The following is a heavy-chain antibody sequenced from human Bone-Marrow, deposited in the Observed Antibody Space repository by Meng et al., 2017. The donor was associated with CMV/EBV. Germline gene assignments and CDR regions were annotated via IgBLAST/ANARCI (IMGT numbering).Heavy chain of an antibody. J-gene: IGHJ4*02. D-gene: IGHD3-10*01. Sequence: ASVKVSCKASGYDFRSFPITWVRQATGQGLEWMGWMNPNSGNTGYAQKFQGRVTMTRNTSTSTAYMELSSLRSEDTALYYCARGTRSQDYWGQGTLVTVSS. CDR2: MNPNSGNT. V-gene: IGHV1-8*01. CDR1: GYDFRSFP. CDR3: ARGTRSQDY.